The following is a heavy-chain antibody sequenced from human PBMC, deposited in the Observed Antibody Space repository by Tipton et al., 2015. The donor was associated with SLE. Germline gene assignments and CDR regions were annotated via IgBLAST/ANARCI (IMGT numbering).Heavy chain of an antibody. CDR1: GYTFTSYG. J-gene: IGHJ3*02. CDR3: ARPTRGGGSYTGAFDI. CDR2: ISAYNGNT. V-gene: IGHV1-18*01. D-gene: IGHD1-26*01. Sequence: QSGAEVKKPGASVKVSCKASGYTFTSYGISWVRQAPGQGLEWMGWISAYNGNTNYAQKLQGRVTMTTDTSTSTAYMELRSLRSDDTAVYYCARPTRGGGSYTGAFDIWGQGTMVTVSS.